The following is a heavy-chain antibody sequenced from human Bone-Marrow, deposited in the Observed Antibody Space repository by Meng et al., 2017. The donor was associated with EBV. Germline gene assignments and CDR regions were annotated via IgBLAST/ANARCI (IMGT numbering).Heavy chain of an antibody. J-gene: IGHJ4*02. D-gene: IGHD1-14*01. Sequence: EVQLVGSXXAXVXXGGXLSLSCAASGFTFSSYWMHWVRQAPGKGLEWVSRTNENGAITTYADSVKGRFTISRDNAKNTLYLQMNSLRAEDTAVYYCSRDLAGSDDYWGQGTLVTVSS. V-gene: IGHV3-74*03. CDR3: SRDLAGSDDY. CDR1: GFTFSSYW. CDR2: TNENGAIT.